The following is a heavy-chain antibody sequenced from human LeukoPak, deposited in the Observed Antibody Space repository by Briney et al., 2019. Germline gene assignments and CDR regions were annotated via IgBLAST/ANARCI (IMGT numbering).Heavy chain of an antibody. Sequence: SETLSLTCAVYGGSFSGYYWSWIRQPPGKGLEWIGEINHSGSTNYNPSLKSRVTISVDTSKNQFSLKLSSVTAADTAVYYCARVFYLGYYYDSSGIDYWGQGTQVTVSS. CDR1: GGSFSGYY. J-gene: IGHJ4*02. CDR2: INHSGST. V-gene: IGHV4-34*01. D-gene: IGHD3-22*01. CDR3: ARVFYLGYYYDSSGIDY.